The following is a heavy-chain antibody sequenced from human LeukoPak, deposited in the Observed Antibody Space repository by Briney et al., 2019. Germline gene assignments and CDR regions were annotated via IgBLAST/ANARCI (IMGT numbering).Heavy chain of an antibody. CDR3: ARKNNFDAFDI. D-gene: IGHD2/OR15-2a*01. Sequence: ASVKVSCKASGYTFTTCAMNWVRQAPGQGLEWMGWIHTNTGNPTYGQGFTGRFVFSLDTSVSTAYLQISDIKAEDNAVYYCARKNNFDAFDIWGQGTMVTVSS. CDR2: IHTNTGNP. V-gene: IGHV7-4-1*02. J-gene: IGHJ3*02. CDR1: GYTFTTCA.